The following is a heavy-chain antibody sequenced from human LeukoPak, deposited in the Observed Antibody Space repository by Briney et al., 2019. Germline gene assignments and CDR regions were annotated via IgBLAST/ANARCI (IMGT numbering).Heavy chain of an antibody. CDR2: IRYDGSNK. D-gene: IGHD4-17*01. Sequence: GGSLRLSCAASGFTFSSYGMHWVRQAPGKGLEWVAFIRYDGSNKYYADSVKGRFTISRDNSKNTLYLQMNSLRAEDTAVYYCAKDNSLDYGDYGPYDAFDIWGQGTMVTVSS. J-gene: IGHJ3*02. CDR1: GFTFSSYG. V-gene: IGHV3-30*02. CDR3: AKDNSLDYGDYGPYDAFDI.